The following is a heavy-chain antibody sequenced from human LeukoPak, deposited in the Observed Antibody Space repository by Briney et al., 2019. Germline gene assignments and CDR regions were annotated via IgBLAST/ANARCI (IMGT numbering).Heavy chain of an antibody. CDR1: GGFISSSSYY. D-gene: IGHD4-17*01. CDR3: AIFPVTTEAFDY. CDR2: IYYSGST. V-gene: IGHV4-39*07. Sequence: PSETLSLTCTVSGGFISSSSYYWGWIRQPPGKGLEWIGSIYYSGSTYYNPSLKSRVTISVDTSKNQFSLKLSSVTAADTAVYYCAIFPVTTEAFDYWGQGTLVTVSS. J-gene: IGHJ4*02.